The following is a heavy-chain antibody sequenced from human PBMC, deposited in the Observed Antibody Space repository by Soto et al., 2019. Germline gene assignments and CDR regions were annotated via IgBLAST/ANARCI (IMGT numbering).Heavy chain of an antibody. D-gene: IGHD3-22*01. CDR3: AKDKRAPDSSGIFDY. J-gene: IGHJ4*02. V-gene: IGHV3-43*01. CDR2: ISWDGGST. Sequence: GGSLRLSCAASGFTFDDYTMHWVRQAPGKGLEWVSLISWDGGSTYYADSVKGRFTISRDNSKNSLYLQMNSLRTEDTALYYCAKDKRAPDSSGIFDYWGQGTLVTVSS. CDR1: GFTFDDYT.